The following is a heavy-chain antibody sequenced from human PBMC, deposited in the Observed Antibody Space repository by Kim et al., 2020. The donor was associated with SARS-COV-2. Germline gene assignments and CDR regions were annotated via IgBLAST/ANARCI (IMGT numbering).Heavy chain of an antibody. CDR3: ARVEFSGPGWFDP. J-gene: IGHJ5*02. D-gene: IGHD5-12*01. CDR1: GGTFSSYA. Sequence: SVKVSCKASGGTFSSYAISWVRQAPGQGLEWMGGIIPIFGTANYAQKFQGRVTITADESTSTAYMELSSLRSEDTAVYYCARVEFSGPGWFDPWGQGTLVTVSS. CDR2: IIPIFGTA. V-gene: IGHV1-69*13.